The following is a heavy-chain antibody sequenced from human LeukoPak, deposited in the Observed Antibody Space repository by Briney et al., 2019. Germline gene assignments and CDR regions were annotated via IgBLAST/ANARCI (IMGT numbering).Heavy chain of an antibody. Sequence: GGSLRLSCAASGFTVSSNYMSWVRQAPGKGLEWVSVIYSGGSTYYADSVKGRFTISRDNSKNTPYLQMNSLRAEDTAVYYCATAVYYYYGMDVWGQGTTVTVSS. J-gene: IGHJ6*02. CDR2: IYSGGST. CDR1: GFTVSSNY. V-gene: IGHV3-53*01. CDR3: ATAVYYYYGMDV.